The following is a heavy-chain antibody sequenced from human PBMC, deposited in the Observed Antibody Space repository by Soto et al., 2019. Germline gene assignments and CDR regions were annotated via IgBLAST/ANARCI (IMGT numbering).Heavy chain of an antibody. CDR1: GGSISSHY. CDR2: IYYSGST. D-gene: IGHD2-15*01. J-gene: IGHJ4*02. CDR3: ARESRYCSGGSCYFLPGIDY. V-gene: IGHV4-59*11. Sequence: PSETLSLTCTVSGGSISSHYWSLIRQPPGKGLEWIGYIYYSGSTNYNPSLKSRVTMSVDTSKNQFSLKLSSVTAADTAVYYCARESRYCSGGSCYFLPGIDYWGQGTLVTVSS.